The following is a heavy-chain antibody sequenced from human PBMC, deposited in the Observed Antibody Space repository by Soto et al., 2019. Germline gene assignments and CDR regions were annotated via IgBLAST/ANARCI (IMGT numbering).Heavy chain of an antibody. V-gene: IGHV3-23*01. D-gene: IGHD1-26*01. CDR2: ITFRGDYT. CDR3: AKLGIMGVFDN. CDR1: GFTFSSYA. Sequence: EVQLLESGGGLVSPGGSLRLSCAASGFTFSSYAMSWVRQAPGKGLEWLAGITFRGDYTYYPDSVKGRFSLSRDNSRNSLHLQMNNLIFEDTALYYCAKLGIMGVFDNWGQGTLLTVSS. J-gene: IGHJ4*02.